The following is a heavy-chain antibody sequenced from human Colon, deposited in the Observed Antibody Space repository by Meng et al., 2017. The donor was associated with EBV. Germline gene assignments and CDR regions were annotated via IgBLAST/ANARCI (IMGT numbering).Heavy chain of an antibody. J-gene: IGHJ4*02. Sequence: QTLSIPLATSDNCVTCNTSAGHWIRQYPSRGLEWHRRTYLRSKLYNNYAGSVTCRISINPDTSTNQFSLNLYSMTPEDTAVYYCARVSCISVVIAFDFWGQGTLVTVSS. CDR3: ARVSCISVVIAFDF. CDR2: TYLRSKLYN. D-gene: IGHD3-22*01. CDR1: DNCVTCNTSA. V-gene: IGHV6-1*01.